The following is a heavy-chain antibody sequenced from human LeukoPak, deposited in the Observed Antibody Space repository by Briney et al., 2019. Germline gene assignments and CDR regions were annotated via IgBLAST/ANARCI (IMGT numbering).Heavy chain of an antibody. Sequence: PGGSLRLSCAASGFTFDDYAMHWVRQAPGRGLEWVSGISWKSGSIGYADSVKGRFTISRDNAKNSLYLQMNSLRAEDTALYYCAKVVSGYYYALGYWGQGTLVTVSS. CDR3: AKVVSGYYYALGY. V-gene: IGHV3-9*01. CDR1: GFTFDDYA. CDR2: ISWKSGSI. D-gene: IGHD3-22*01. J-gene: IGHJ4*02.